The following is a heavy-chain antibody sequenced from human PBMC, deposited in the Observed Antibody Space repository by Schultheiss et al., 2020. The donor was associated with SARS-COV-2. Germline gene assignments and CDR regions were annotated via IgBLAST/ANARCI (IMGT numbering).Heavy chain of an antibody. CDR1: GYTFTGYY. CDR3: ARLEPETIRYSNYTDY. V-gene: IGHV1-18*04. D-gene: IGHD4-11*01. Sequence: ASVKVSCKASGYTFTGYYMHWVRQAPGQGLEWMGRISTYNANTDFAQKFQGRVTLTADTSTSTAYMELRSLRSDDTAVYYCARLEPETIRYSNYTDYWGQGTLVTVSS. CDR2: ISTYNANT. J-gene: IGHJ4*02.